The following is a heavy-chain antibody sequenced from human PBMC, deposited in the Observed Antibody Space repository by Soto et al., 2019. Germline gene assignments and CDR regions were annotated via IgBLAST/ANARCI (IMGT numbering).Heavy chain of an antibody. CDR1: GGSISSYY. CDR3: ASNGYDYPNWFDP. V-gene: IGHV4-59*01. CDR2: MHYSGST. D-gene: IGHD3-22*01. Sequence: SETLSLTCTVSGGSISSYYWSWIRQPPGKGLEWIGYMHYSGSTNYNPSLXXXXXXXXXXSXXQFSLKLRSVTAADTAVYYCASNGYDYPNWFDPWGQGTXVTVSS. J-gene: IGHJ5*02.